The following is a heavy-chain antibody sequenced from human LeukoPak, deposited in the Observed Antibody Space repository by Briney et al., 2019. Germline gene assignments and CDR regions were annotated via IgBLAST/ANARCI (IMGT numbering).Heavy chain of an antibody. Sequence: SETLSLTCTVSGGSISSSSYYWGWIRQPPGKGLEWIGSIYYSGSTYYNPSLKSRVTISVDMSKNQFSLKLSSVTAADTAVYYCARERPGARVQWFDPWGQGTLVTVSS. CDR3: ARERPGARVQWFDP. J-gene: IGHJ5*02. V-gene: IGHV4-39*07. CDR2: IYYSGST. D-gene: IGHD1-1*01. CDR1: GGSISSSSYY.